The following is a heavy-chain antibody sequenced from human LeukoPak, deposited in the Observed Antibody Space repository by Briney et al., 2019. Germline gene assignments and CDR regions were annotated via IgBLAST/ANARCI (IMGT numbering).Heavy chain of an antibody. J-gene: IGHJ5*02. Sequence: SETLSLTCTVSGGSINNYYWTWIRQPPGKGLECIGYVYYTGSTYYNPSLKSRVTISVDSSKNQFSLKLNSVTAADTAVYYCARDAAGTGDGWFDPWGQGTLVTVSS. CDR2: VYYTGST. D-gene: IGHD6-13*01. CDR3: ARDAAGTGDGWFDP. CDR1: GGSINNYY. V-gene: IGHV4-59*01.